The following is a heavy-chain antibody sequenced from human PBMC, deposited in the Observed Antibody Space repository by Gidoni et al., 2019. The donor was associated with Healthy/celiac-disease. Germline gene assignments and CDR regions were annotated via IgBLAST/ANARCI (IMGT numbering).Heavy chain of an antibody. Sequence: QVQLQQWGAGLLKPSETLSLTCAVYGGSFSGYYWSWIRQPPGKGLEWIGEINHSGSTNYNPSLKSRVTISVDTSKNQFSLKLSSVTAADTAVYYCARGLEVAVAGTWGQGTLVTVSS. J-gene: IGHJ4*02. CDR1: GGSFSGYY. CDR3: ARGLEVAVAGT. CDR2: INHSGST. D-gene: IGHD6-19*01. V-gene: IGHV4-34*01.